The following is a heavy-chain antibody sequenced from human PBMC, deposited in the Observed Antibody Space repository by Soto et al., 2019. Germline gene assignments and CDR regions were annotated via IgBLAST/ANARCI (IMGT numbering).Heavy chain of an antibody. D-gene: IGHD3-22*01. CDR2: IYPGDSET. CDR3: ARSSGGHLYYFEY. CDR1: GYRFTSYW. Sequence: PGESLKISCKGSGYRFTSYWIGWLRQMPGKGLEWMGIIYPGDSETRYSPSFQGQVTISADKSISTAYLQWSSLKASDTAMYYCARSSGGHLYYFEYWGQGTQVTVSS. J-gene: IGHJ4*02. V-gene: IGHV5-51*01.